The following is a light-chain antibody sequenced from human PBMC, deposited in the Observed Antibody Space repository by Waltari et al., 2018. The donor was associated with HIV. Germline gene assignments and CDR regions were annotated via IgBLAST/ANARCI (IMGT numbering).Light chain of an antibody. CDR1: NLGNRY. CDR2: QDA. V-gene: IGLV3-1*01. J-gene: IGLJ1*01. Sequence: SYELTQPPSVSVSPGQTATITCSGDNLGNRYVAWYQQKPGQSPLLVIYQDAKRPSGVPERFSASTSGDTATLTISGTQAMDEADYFCQAWDRSAGFFGTGTTVAVL. CDR3: QAWDRSAGF.